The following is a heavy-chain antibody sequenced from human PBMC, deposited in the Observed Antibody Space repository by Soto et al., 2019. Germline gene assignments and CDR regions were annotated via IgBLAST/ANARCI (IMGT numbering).Heavy chain of an antibody. J-gene: IGHJ4*02. CDR1: GGTFSSYT. D-gene: IGHD6-19*01. V-gene: IGHV1-69*02. Sequence: ASVKVSCKASGGTFSSYTISWVRQAPGQGLEWMGRIIPILGIANYAQKFQGRVTITADKSTSTAYMELSSLRSEDTAVYYCASTIAVAGTSVDYWGQGTLVTVSS. CDR3: ASTIAVAGTSVDY. CDR2: IIPILGIA.